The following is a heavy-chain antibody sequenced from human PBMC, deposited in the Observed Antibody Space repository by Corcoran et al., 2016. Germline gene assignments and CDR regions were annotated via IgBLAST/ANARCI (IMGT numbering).Heavy chain of an antibody. J-gene: IGHJ4*02. Sequence: QVQLVESGGGVVQPGRSLRLSCAASGFTFSSYGMHWVRQAPGKGLEWVAVISYDGSNKYYADSVKGRFTISRDNSKNTLYLQMNSLRAEDTAVYYFAKDRWDIVGATIDYWGQGILVNVSA. V-gene: IGHV3-30*18. CDR1: GFTFSSYG. CDR3: AKDRWDIVGATIDY. D-gene: IGHD1-26*01. CDR2: ISYDGSNK.